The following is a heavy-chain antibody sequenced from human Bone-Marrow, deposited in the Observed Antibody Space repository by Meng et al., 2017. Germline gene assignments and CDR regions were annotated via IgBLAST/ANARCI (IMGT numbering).Heavy chain of an antibody. Sequence: LQLSKPGPGLVKPSETLSLTCTVSGGSISSSSYYWGWIRQPPGKGLEWIGSIYYSGSTYYNPSLKSRVTISVDTSKNQFSLKLSSVTAADTAVYYCARPDYGDYLYYFDYWGQGTLVTVSS. CDR3: ARPDYGDYLYYFDY. J-gene: IGHJ4*02. D-gene: IGHD4-17*01. V-gene: IGHV4-39*07. CDR1: GGSISSSSYY. CDR2: IYYSGST.